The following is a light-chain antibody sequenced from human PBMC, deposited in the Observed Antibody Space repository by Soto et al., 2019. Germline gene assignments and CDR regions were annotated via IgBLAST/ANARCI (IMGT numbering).Light chain of an antibody. CDR1: QGISGW. J-gene: IGKJ5*01. CDR3: QQAKSFPRN. V-gene: IGKV1D-12*01. CDR2: AAS. Sequence: DIQMTQSPSSVSASVGDRVTITCRASQGISGWVAWYQQKPGEAPKLLIYAASNLQSGVPSRFSGSGFGTAFTATMNSLQPEDFATYNCQQAKSFPRNFSQGTRLEIK.